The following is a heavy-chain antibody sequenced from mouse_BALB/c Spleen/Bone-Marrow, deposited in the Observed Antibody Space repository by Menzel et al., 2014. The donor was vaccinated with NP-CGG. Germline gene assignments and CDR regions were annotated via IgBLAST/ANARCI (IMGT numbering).Heavy chain of an antibody. CDR2: INPSSGYT. V-gene: IGHV1-4*01. CDR1: GYTFTSYP. D-gene: IGHD3-3*01. J-gene: IGHJ2*01. Sequence: QVQLQQSGAELARPGASVWMSCKASGYTFTSYPMNWVKQRPGQGLEWIGYINPSSGYTSYNQKFKDKATLTADRSSSTAYMQLSSLTSEDSAVYYCTRRAAYYFDYWGQGTTLTVSS. CDR3: TRRAAYYFDY.